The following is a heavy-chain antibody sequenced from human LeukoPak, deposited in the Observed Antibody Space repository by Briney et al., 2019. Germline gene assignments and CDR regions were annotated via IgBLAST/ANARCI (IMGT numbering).Heavy chain of an antibody. D-gene: IGHD5-12*01. CDR1: GYTFTSYG. CDR2: ISAYNGNT. J-gene: IGHJ4*02. CDR3: AMPPGDIVATIFDY. V-gene: IGHV1-18*01. Sequence: GASVTVSCTAAGYTFTSYGISWVRQAPGQGLEWMGWISAYNGNTNYAQKLQGRLTMTTDTSTSTDYMELRSLGSDDTAVYYCAMPPGDIVATIFDYWGQGHLVTVSS.